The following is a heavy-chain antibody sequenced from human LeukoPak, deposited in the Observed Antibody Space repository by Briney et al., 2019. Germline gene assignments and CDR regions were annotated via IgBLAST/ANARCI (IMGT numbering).Heavy chain of an antibody. CDR3: ARRADYYDSSGPGDDAFDI. J-gene: IGHJ3*02. D-gene: IGHD3-22*01. V-gene: IGHV4-4*07. CDR1: GGSINSDY. Sequence: PSETLSLTCTVSGGSINSDYWSWIRQPAGKGLEWIGRIYTSGSTNYNPSLKSRVTMSVDTSKNQFSLKLSSVTAADTAVYYCARRADYYDSSGPGDDAFDIWGQGTMVTVSS. CDR2: IYTSGST.